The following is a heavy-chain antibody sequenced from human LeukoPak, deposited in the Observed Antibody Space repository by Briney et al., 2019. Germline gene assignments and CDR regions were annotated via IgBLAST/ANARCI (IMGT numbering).Heavy chain of an antibody. CDR2: INHIGKT. CDR1: GGSLRGYY. V-gene: IGHV4-34*01. CDR3: ARDLLSTAGYFDY. J-gene: IGHJ4*02. D-gene: IGHD6-19*01. Sequence: HSETLSLTRAVYGGSLRGYYWGGICDSPRERRERIGEINHIGKTNYTPSPKRRVTISVDTSKKPISLKLSSVTPAHTAVYYCARDLLSTAGYFDYWGERSLVTVSS.